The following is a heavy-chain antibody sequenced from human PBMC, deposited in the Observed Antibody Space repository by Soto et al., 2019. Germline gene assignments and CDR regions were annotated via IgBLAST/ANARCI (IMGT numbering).Heavy chain of an antibody. V-gene: IGHV3-21*01. J-gene: IGHJ4*02. CDR3: TRGGGSFSY. D-gene: IGHD1-26*01. Sequence: EVQLVESGGGLVKPGGSLRLSCVASGFSFSDSGMHWVRQAPGKGLEWVSSITSSSSHISYADSVKGRFTISRDNAQKSLYLEVNSLRPEDTAVYYCTRGGGSFSYWCKGTLVTVSS. CDR2: ITSSSSHI. CDR1: GFSFSDSG.